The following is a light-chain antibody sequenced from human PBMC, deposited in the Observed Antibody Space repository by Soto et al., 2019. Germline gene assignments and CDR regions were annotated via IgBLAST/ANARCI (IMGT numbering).Light chain of an antibody. V-gene: IGKV1-39*01. Sequence: DIQMTQSQSSLSASRGDTVTITCRANQDISSYLIWYQHKLVQAPKLLIHAASTLASVVPSRFSRSASGTDFTPTISGLEHEDSATYYCQHSYKTPWTFGQGTKVEIK. CDR1: QDISSY. J-gene: IGKJ1*01. CDR3: QHSYKTPWT. CDR2: AAS.